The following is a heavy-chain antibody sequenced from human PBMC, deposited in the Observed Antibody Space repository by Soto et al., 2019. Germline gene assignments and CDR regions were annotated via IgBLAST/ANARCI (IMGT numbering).Heavy chain of an antibody. V-gene: IGHV1-69*13. CDR3: ARIPRYSFPTSDDLDS. J-gene: IGHJ4*02. Sequence: SVKVSCKASGGTFYTYTFSWVRQAPGQGLEWMGSITPIYPTTNYAEKFQGRLTVTADGSTNTAYMELSSLTSEDTAVYYCARIPRYSFPTSDDLDSWGQGTLVTVSS. CDR1: GGTFYTYT. CDR2: ITPIYPTT. D-gene: IGHD5-18*01.